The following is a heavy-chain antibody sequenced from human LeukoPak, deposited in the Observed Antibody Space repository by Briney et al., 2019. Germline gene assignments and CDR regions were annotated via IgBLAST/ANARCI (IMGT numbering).Heavy chain of an antibody. CDR2: ISSGSRTI. CDR3: ARDAFFGEIVDS. V-gene: IGHV3-48*02. D-gene: IGHD3-10*01. CDR1: GFTFSGYR. J-gene: IGHJ4*02. Sequence: GGPLRLSCAASGFTFSGYRMNWVPQAPGKGREGVSHISSGSRTIYYADSGKGRFTISRDNAKNSLYLQMNTLRDEDTAVYYCARDAFFGEIVDSGGKGTLVTVS.